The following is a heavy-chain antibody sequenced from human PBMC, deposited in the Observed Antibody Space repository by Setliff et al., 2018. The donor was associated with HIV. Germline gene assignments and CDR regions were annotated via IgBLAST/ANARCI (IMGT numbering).Heavy chain of an antibody. Sequence: SVKVSCKASGETFSSYRISWVRQAPGQGLEYMGGVIPGLGIAYYAQRFQGRVTITADESTSTVYMDLSSLRSEDTAVYYCARDSFGGEFTYYYYGMDVWGQGTTVTVSS. D-gene: IGHD3-10*01. CDR1: GETFSSYR. J-gene: IGHJ6*02. V-gene: IGHV1-69*10. CDR2: VIPGLGIA. CDR3: ARDSFGGEFTYYYYGMDV.